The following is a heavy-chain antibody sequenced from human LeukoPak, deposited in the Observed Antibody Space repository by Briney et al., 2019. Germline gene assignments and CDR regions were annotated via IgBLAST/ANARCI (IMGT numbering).Heavy chain of an antibody. CDR1: GGSTSSYY. CDR2: IYTSGST. Sequence: PSETLSLTCTVSGGSTSSYYWSWIRQPAGKGLEWIGRIYTSGSTNYNPSLKSRVTMSVDTSKNQFSLKLSSVTAADTAVYYCARDSLSRSSWSDPFDYWGQGTLVTVSS. D-gene: IGHD6-13*01. CDR3: ARDSLSRSSWSDPFDY. V-gene: IGHV4-4*07. J-gene: IGHJ4*02.